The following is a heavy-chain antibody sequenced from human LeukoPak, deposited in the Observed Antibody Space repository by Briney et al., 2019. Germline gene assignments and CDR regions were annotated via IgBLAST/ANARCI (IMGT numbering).Heavy chain of an antibody. D-gene: IGHD2-21*01. J-gene: IGHJ4*02. CDR2: INPNSGGT. CDR1: GYTFTGYY. V-gene: IGHV1-2*02. Sequence: ASVKVSCKASGYTFTGYYMHWVRQAPGQGLEWMGWINPNSGGTNYAQKFQGRVTMTRDTSISTAYMELSRLRAEDTAVYYCAKDLGLRGIYGPRGGKTIDYWGQGTLVTVSS. CDR3: AKDLGLRGIYGPRGGKTIDY.